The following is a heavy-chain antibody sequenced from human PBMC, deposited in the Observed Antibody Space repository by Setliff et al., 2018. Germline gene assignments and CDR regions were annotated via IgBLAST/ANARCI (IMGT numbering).Heavy chain of an antibody. D-gene: IGHD2-2*01. Sequence: PGGSLRLSCAASGFTFDDYTMHWVRQAPGKGLEWVSLISWDGGSTYYADSVKGRFTISRDNSKNSTLEGRVVVGAPTGIDVPNPLQALPWG. CDR2: ISWDGGST. CDR3: PLQALP. V-gene: IGHV3-43*01. CDR1: GFTFDDYT. J-gene: IGHJ5*02.